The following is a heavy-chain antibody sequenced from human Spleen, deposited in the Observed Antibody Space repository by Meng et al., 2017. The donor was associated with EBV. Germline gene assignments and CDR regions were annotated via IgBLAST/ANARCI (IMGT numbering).Heavy chain of an antibody. CDR2: IFHSGRT. D-gene: IGHD6-13*01. V-gene: IGHV4-4*02. Sequence: LRSVVSGGSSISSILWSWDRQPPGKGLEWIGEIFHSGRTNYNPSLKSRVTTSVDKSKNQFYLKLTSVTAADTAVYYCVGGERVAAGASFEYWGQGTLVTVSS. CDR3: VGGERVAAGASFEY. CDR1: GGSSISSIL. J-gene: IGHJ4*02.